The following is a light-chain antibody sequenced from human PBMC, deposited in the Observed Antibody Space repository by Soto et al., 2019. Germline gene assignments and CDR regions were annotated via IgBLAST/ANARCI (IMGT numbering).Light chain of an antibody. J-gene: IGLJ2*01. V-gene: IGLV2-14*03. Sequence: QSALTQPASVSGSPGQSITISCTGTSSDVGDYNFVSWYQQHPGKAPKLMIYYVSYRPSGVSNRFSGSKSGNTASLTISGLQADDEADYYCSSYTSSSTLVVFGGGTKLTVL. CDR2: YVS. CDR3: SSYTSSSTLVV. CDR1: SSDVGDYNF.